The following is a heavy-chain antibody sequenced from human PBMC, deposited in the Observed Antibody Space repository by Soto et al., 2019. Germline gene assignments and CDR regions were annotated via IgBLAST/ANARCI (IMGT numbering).Heavy chain of an antibody. CDR3: AFSSSPFDY. Sequence: GGSLRLSCAASGFTFSTYAMSWIRQAPGKGLEWVSAISDSGGSTYYADSVKGRFTISRDNSKNTLYLQMNSLRAEDTAVYYCAFSSSPFDYWGQGTLVTVSS. J-gene: IGHJ4*02. CDR1: GFTFSTYA. V-gene: IGHV3-23*01. CDR2: ISDSGGST.